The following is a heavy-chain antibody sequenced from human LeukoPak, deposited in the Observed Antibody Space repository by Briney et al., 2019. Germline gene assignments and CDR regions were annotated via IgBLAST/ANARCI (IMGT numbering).Heavy chain of an antibody. CDR1: GFTFSSYS. D-gene: IGHD4-17*01. Sequence: GGSLRLSGAASGFTFSSYSMNWVRQAAGKGLEWVSSISSSISYTYYPDSVKGRFTISRDNAKNSLYLQMNSLRAEDTAVYYCATGPPRDDYGDYPPRDYWGQGTLVTVSS. J-gene: IGHJ4*02. CDR3: ATGPPRDDYGDYPPRDY. CDR2: ISSSISYT. V-gene: IGHV3-21*01.